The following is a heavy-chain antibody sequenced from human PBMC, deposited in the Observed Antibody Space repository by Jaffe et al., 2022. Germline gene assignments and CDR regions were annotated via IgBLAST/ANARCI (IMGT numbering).Heavy chain of an antibody. CDR1: GFSLSTSGMC. D-gene: IGHD5-12*01. J-gene: IGHJ4*02. CDR3: ARMYLGPLYSGYDPGVFDY. CDR2: IDWDDDK. Sequence: QVTLRESGPALVKPTQTLTLTCTFSGFSLSTSGMCVSWVRQPPGKALEWLALIDWDDDKYYSTSLKTRLTISKDTSKNQVVLTMTNMDPVDTATYYCARMYLGPLYSGYDPGVFDYWGQGTLVTVSS. V-gene: IGHV2-70*20.